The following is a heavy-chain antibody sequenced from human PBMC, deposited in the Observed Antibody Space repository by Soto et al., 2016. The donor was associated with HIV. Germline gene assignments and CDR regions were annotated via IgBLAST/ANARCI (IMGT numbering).Heavy chain of an antibody. D-gene: IGHD5-12*01. J-gene: IGHJ5*02. V-gene: IGHV4-59*01. Sequence: QVQLLQSGPGLAKPSETLSVNCTISGGPISQYYWNWIRQSPGKGLEWLGYVYYSGGVSYNPSLKSRLFMSMDTSKAQFSLRLTSLTAADTAIYYCAGYKITPGENWLDPWGQGPGSPSPQ. CDR3: AGYKITPGENWLDP. CDR2: VYYSGGV. CDR1: GGPISQYY.